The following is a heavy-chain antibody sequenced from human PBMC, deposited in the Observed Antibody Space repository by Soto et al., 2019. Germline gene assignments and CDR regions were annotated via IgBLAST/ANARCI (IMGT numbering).Heavy chain of an antibody. Sequence: GGSLRLSCAASGFTFSSYGMSWVRQAPGKGLEWVSSISSSSSYIYYADSVKGRFTISRDNAKNSLYLQMNSLRAEDTAVYYCARDGPLPVTFDYWGQGTLVTVSS. CDR3: ARDGPLPVTFDY. CDR2: ISSSSSYI. CDR1: GFTFSSYG. V-gene: IGHV3-21*01. J-gene: IGHJ4*02.